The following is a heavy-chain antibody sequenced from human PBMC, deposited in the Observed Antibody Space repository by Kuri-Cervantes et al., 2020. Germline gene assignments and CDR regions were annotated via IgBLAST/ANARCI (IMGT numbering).Heavy chain of an antibody. J-gene: IGHJ4*02. V-gene: IGHV4-59*01. Sequence: GSLRLSCTVSGGSINSYYWSWIRQPPGKGLEWIGYFYSSGSTNYNPSLKSRVTISVDTSKNQFSLKLSSVTAADTAVYYCARDKYFDYWGQGTLVTVSS. CDR2: FYSSGST. CDR1: GGSINSYY. CDR3: ARDKYFDY.